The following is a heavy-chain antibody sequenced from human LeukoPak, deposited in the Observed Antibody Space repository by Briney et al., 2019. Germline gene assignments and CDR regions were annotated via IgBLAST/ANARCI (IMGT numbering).Heavy chain of an antibody. CDR1: GYTFTAYY. V-gene: IGHV1-2*02. J-gene: IGHJ4*02. CDR2: INPNSGGT. CDR3: ARVDFSGGSGYPGY. D-gene: IGHD3-22*01. Sequence: ASVKVSCKASGYTFTAYYMHWVRQAPGQGLEWMGWINPNSGGTYHAQKFQGRVTMTRDTSISTAYMELSSLKSADTAVYYCARVDFSGGSGYPGYWGQGTLVTVSS.